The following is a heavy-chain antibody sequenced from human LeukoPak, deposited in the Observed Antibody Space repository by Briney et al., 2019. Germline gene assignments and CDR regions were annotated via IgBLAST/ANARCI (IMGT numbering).Heavy chain of an antibody. CDR3: ARESEMATSFDY. D-gene: IGHD5-24*01. V-gene: IGHV4-59*12. Sequence: SETLSLTCTVSGGSISSYYWSWIRQPPGKGLEWIGYIYYSGSTNYNPSLKSRVTISVDTSKNQFSLKLSSVTAADTAVYYCARESEMATSFDYWGQGTLVTVST. CDR2: IYYSGST. CDR1: GGSISSYY. J-gene: IGHJ4*02.